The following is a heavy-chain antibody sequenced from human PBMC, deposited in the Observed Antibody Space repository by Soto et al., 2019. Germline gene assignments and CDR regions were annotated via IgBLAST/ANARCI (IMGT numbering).Heavy chain of an antibody. CDR2: INAGNGNT. Sequence: QVQLVQSGAEVKKPGASVKVSCKASGYTFTSYAMHWVRQAPGQRLEWMGWINAGNGNTKYSQKFQGRVTITRDTSARTAYMELSSLRSEDTAVYSCARGGIDGGFDYWGQGTLVTVSS. J-gene: IGHJ4*02. CDR3: ARGGIDGGFDY. D-gene: IGHD1-26*01. V-gene: IGHV1-3*01. CDR1: GYTFTSYA.